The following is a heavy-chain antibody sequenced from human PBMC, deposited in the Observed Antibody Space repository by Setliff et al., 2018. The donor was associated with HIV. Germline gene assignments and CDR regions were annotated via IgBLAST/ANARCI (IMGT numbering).Heavy chain of an antibody. CDR3: ARHRDPTGSRWIFYYYYMVL. V-gene: IGHV4-38-2*01. D-gene: IGHD6-13*01. J-gene: IGHJ6*03. CDR1: GYSISSGHH. CDR2: VYRRGST. Sequence: PSETLSLTCAVSGYSISSGHHLCWIRPPPGKRLEWLGRVYRRGSTSYNPSLSSRLTISVDTSKNQVSLRLSSVTAPDTGVYYCARHRDPTGSRWIFYYYYMVLWGGGTTVTVSS.